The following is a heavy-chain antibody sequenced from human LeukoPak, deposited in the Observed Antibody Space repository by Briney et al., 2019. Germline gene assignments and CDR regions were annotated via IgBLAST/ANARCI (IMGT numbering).Heavy chain of an antibody. D-gene: IGHD6-19*01. CDR3: ARDRSGSGWYVDY. CDR1: GFTFSDYY. J-gene: IGHJ4*02. CDR2: INYDGREK. V-gene: IGHV3-7*01. Sequence: QSGGSLRLSCAASGFTFSDYYMSWIRHAPGKGLEWVANINYDGREKYYVDSVKGRFTISRDNAKNSLYLQMNSLSAEDTAVYYCARDRSGSGWYVDYWGQGTLVTVSS.